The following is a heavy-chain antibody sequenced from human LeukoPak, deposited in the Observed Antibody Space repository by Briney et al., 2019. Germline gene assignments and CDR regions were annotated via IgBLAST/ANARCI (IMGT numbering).Heavy chain of an antibody. J-gene: IGHJ1*01. CDR2: ISYDGSNK. CDR3: ARGPYCSGGSCKPAEYFQH. V-gene: IGHV3-30*04. D-gene: IGHD2-15*01. Sequence: PGGSLRLSCAASGFTFSSYAMHWVRQAPGKGLEWVAVISYDGSNKYYADSVKGRFTISRDNAKNSLYLQMNSLRAEDTAVYYCARGPYCSGGSCKPAEYFQHWGQGTLVTVSS. CDR1: GFTFSSYA.